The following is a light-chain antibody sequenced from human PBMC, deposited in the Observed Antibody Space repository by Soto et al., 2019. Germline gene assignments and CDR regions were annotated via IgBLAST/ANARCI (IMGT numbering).Light chain of an antibody. CDR1: QGISNY. CDR2: AAS. V-gene: IGKV1-27*01. CDR3: QKYKSAPPP. J-gene: IGKJ1*01. Sequence: DIQMTQSPSSLSASVGDRFTITCRASQGISNYLAWYQQKPGKVHKLLIYAASTLHSGVPSRFSGSGSGTDLTLTISSLQPEDVATYYCQKYKSAPPPCGQETKVEIK.